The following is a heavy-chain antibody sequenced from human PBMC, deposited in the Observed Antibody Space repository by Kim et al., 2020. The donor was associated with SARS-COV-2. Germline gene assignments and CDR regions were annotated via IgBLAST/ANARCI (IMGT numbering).Heavy chain of an antibody. CDR3: AREDILTGYFVYGMDV. CDR1: GYTFTSYY. Sequence: ASVKVSCKASGYTFTSYYMHWVRQAPGQGLEWMGIINPSGGSTSYAQKFQGRVTMARDTSTSTVYMELSSLRSEDTAVYYSAREDILTGYFVYGMDVWGQGTTVTVSS. J-gene: IGHJ6*02. CDR2: INPSGGST. V-gene: IGHV1-46*01. D-gene: IGHD3-9*01.